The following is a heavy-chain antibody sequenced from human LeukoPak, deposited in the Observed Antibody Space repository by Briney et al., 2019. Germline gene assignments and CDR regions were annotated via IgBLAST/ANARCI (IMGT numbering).Heavy chain of an antibody. D-gene: IGHD3-3*01. J-gene: IGHJ3*02. CDR1: GGSISSGGYY. CDR3: ARGMTGDNYDFWSGYYPSDAFDI. CDR2: IYYSGSN. V-gene: IGHV4-31*03. Sequence: SETLSLTCTVSGGSISSGGYYWSWIRQHPGRGLEWIGYIYYSGSNYYNPSLKSRATISVDTSKTQFSPKLSSVTAADTAVYYCARGMTGDNYDFWSGYYPSDAFDIWGQGTMVTVSS.